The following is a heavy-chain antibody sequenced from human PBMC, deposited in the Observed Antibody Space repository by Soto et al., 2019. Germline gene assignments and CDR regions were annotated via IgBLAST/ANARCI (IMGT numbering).Heavy chain of an antibody. D-gene: IGHD5-18*01. V-gene: IGHV3-9*01. CDR3: VRSKGGYSYGTPFDY. CDR1: GFTFDDYA. Sequence: EVPLEESGGALVQPGRSLRLSCAASGFTFDDYAMHWVRQVLGKGLEWVSSISWNSGNIGYADSVKGRFTTSRDNAKNSLYLQMNSLRPEDTAVYYCVRSKGGYSYGTPFDYWGQGTLVTVSS. CDR2: ISWNSGNI. J-gene: IGHJ4*02.